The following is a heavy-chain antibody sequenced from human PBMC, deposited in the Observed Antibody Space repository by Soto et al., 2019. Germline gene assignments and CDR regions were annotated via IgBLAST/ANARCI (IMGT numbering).Heavy chain of an antibody. CDR2: IYYSGST. Sequence: QVQLQESGPGLVKPSQTLSLTCTVSGGSISSGGYYWSWIRQHPGKGLEWIGYIYYSGSTYYNPSLTSRVTISVDTSKNQFSLKLSSVTAADTAVYYCARGDRLHSNWFDPWGQGTLVTVSS. CDR1: GGSISSGGYY. D-gene: IGHD4-4*01. J-gene: IGHJ5*02. CDR3: ARGDRLHSNWFDP. V-gene: IGHV4-31*03.